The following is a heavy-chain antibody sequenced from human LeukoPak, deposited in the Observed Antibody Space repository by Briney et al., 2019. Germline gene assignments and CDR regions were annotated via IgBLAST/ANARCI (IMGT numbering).Heavy chain of an antibody. CDR3: ARDRDYDGGMGV. V-gene: IGHV3-7*05. J-gene: IGHJ6*02. CDR1: GFTFSSYW. CDR2: IKQDGSEK. Sequence: GGSLRLSCAASGFTFSSYWMSWVRQAPGKGLEWVANIKQDGSEKYYVDSVKGRSTISRDNATNSLYLQMTSLRAEATAGTYCARDRDYDGGMGVWGQGATVTV. D-gene: IGHD4-17*01.